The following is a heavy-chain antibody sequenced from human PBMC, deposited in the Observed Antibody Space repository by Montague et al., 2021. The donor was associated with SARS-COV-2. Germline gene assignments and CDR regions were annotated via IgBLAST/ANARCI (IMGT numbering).Heavy chain of an antibody. CDR2: IYYSGST. V-gene: IGHV4-31*03. J-gene: IGHJ3*02. D-gene: IGHD3-22*01. CDR1: GGSISSGGYY. Sequence: TLSLTCTVSGGSISSGGYYWSWIRKHPGKGLEWIGYIYYSGSTYYNPSLKSRVTISVDTSKNQFSLKLSSVTAADTAVYYCARAGTITMIVVVIDAFDXWGQGTLVTVSS. CDR3: ARAGTITMIVVVIDAFDX.